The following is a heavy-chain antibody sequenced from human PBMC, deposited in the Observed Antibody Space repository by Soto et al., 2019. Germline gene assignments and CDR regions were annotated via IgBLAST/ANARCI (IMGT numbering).Heavy chain of an antibody. CDR3: ARIETARGKTSMYWYFDL. CDR2: IIPIFGTA. CDR1: GGTFSSYA. V-gene: IGHV1-69*06. Sequence: GASVKVSCKASGGTFSSYAISWVRQAPGQGLEWMGGIIPIFGTANYAQKFQGRVTITADKSTSTAYMELSSLRSEDTAVYYCARIETARGKTSMYWYFDLWGRGTLVTVSS. J-gene: IGHJ2*01. D-gene: IGHD3-10*01.